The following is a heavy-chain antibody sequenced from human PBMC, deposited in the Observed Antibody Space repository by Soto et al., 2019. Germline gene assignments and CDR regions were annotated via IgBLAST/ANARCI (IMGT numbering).Heavy chain of an antibody. J-gene: IGHJ5*02. CDR1: GFTFSNHR. D-gene: IGHD2-15*01. CDR3: VRGGGGGQFDL. V-gene: IGHV3-21*05. Sequence: PGGSLRLSCAASGFTFSNHRMHWVRQAPGQGLEWLPYISPGSNYREYADSVKGRHIISRDNAKNSLYLQMNSLRDEDTAIYYCVRGGGGGQFDLWGQGTVVTVSS. CDR2: ISPGSNYR.